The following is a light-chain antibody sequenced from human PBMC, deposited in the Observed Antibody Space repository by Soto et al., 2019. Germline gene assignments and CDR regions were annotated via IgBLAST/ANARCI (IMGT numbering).Light chain of an antibody. CDR3: CSYAGSSTYV. J-gene: IGLJ1*01. CDR2: EGT. V-gene: IGLV2-23*01. CDR1: SSDVGSYNL. Sequence: QSVLTQPASVSGSPGQSITISCTGTSSDVGSYNLVSWYQQHPGKAPKLMIYEGTKRPSGVSNRFSGSKSGNTASLTISGLQADDVAESYCCSYAGSSTYVFGTGTKVTVL.